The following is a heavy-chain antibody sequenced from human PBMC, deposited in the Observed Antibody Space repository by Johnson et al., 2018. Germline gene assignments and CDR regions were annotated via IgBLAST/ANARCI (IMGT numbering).Heavy chain of an antibody. CDR1: GFTFSSYS. CDR2: ISGNGDNT. Sequence: EVQLVETGGGLVKPGGSLRLSCAASGFTFSSYSMNWVRQAPGKGLEWVSAISGNGDNTYYADSVKGRFTSSRDNSKNRLYLQMNSRRAEDTAIYYGAYGGWLRFLEWVNYYGMDVWGQGTTVTVSS. J-gene: IGHJ6*02. D-gene: IGHD3-3*01. CDR3: AYGGWLRFLEWVNYYGMDV. V-gene: IGHV3-23*04.